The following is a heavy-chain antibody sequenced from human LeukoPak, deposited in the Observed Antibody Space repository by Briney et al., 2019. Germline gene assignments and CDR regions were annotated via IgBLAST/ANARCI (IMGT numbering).Heavy chain of an antibody. CDR2: INSDGSST. J-gene: IGHJ4*02. CDR3: ARDDRSGYFDY. D-gene: IGHD3-3*01. CDR1: GFTFSSHL. V-gene: IGHV3-74*01. Sequence: GGSLRLSCAASGFTFSSHLMHWVRQAPGKGLVWVSRINSDGSSTSYADSVKGRFTFSRDNAKNTLYLQINSLRAEDTAVYYCARDDRSGYFDYWGQGALVTVSS.